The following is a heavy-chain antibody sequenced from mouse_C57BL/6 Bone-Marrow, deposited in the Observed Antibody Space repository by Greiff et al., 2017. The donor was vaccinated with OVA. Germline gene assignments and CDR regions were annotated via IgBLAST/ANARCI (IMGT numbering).Heavy chain of an antibody. V-gene: IGHV1-26*01. CDR1: GYTFTDYY. CDR3: ARRREFFRIYDGSNWYFDV. Sequence: EVQLQQSGPELVKPGASVKISCKASGYTFTDYYMNWVKQSHGKSLEWIGDINPNNGGTSYNQKFKGKATLTVDKSSSTAYMELRSLTSEDSAVYYCARRREFFRIYDGSNWYFDVWGTGTTVTVSS. CDR2: INPNNGGT. J-gene: IGHJ1*03. D-gene: IGHD2-3*01.